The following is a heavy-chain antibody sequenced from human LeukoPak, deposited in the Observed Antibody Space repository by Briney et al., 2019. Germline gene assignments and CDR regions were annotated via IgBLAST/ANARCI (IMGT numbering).Heavy chain of an antibody. V-gene: IGHV3-48*01. D-gene: IGHD6-19*01. CDR1: GFSVTTNY. CDR2: ISSTSITM. Sequence: GGSLRLSCAASGFSVTTNYMNWVRQAPGKGLEWVSYISSTSITMYYADSVKGRFTISRDNAKNSLYLQMNSLRADDTAVYYCARETILAVAGDFWGQGTLVTVSS. CDR3: ARETILAVAGDF. J-gene: IGHJ4*02.